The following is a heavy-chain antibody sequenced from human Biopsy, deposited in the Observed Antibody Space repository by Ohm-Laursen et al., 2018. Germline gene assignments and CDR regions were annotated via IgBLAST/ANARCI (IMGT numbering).Heavy chain of an antibody. J-gene: IGHJ2*01. V-gene: IGHV4-59*01. D-gene: IGHD3-22*01. Sequence: TLSFTCPVSGDSISSYYWSWIRQPPGKGLEWIGYVYYTGSTDYNPSLQSRVTISVDTSKNHFSLRLRSVTPADTAIYYCARGRGYYSDRTVPGYFDLWGRGTLVTVSS. CDR2: VYYTGST. CDR1: GDSISSYY. CDR3: ARGRGYYSDRTVPGYFDL.